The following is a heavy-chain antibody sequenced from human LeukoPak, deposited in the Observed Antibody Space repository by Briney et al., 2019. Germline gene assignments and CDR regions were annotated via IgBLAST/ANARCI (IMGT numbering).Heavy chain of an antibody. Sequence: PSETLSLTCAVYGGSFSGYYWSWIREPPGKGLEWIGEINHSGSTNYNPSLQSRVTISVDTSKNQFSLKLSSVTAADTAVYYCARGSYSSSWYVRKRSQRKYYFDYWGQGTLVTVSS. J-gene: IGHJ4*02. CDR1: GGSFSGYY. CDR3: ARGSYSSSWYVRKRSQRKYYFDY. V-gene: IGHV4-34*01. CDR2: INHSGST. D-gene: IGHD6-13*01.